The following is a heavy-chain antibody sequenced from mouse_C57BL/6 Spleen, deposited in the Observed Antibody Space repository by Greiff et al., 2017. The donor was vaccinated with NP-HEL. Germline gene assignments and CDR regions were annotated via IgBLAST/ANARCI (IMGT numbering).Heavy chain of an antibody. Sequence: EVKLMESGGDLVKPGGSLKLSCAASGFTFSSYGMSWVRQTPDKRLEWVATISSGGSYTYYPDSVKGRFTISRDNAKNTLYLQMSSLKSEDTAMYYCARHQGSSGYPYYAMDYWGQGTSVTVSS. J-gene: IGHJ4*01. CDR2: ISSGGSYT. CDR3: ARHQGSSGYPYYAMDY. CDR1: GFTFSSYG. D-gene: IGHD3-2*02. V-gene: IGHV5-6*01.